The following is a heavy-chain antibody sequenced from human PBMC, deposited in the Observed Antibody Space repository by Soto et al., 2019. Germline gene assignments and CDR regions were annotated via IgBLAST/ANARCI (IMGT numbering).Heavy chain of an antibody. CDR3: ARPHSSSWYYNWFDP. Sequence: VSSVKVSCNASGGTFSSYAISWLRQATGQGLEWMGGIIPIFGTANYAQKFQGRVTITADESTSTAYMELSSLRSEDTAVYYCARPHSSSWYYNWFDPWGQGTLVTVSS. CDR1: GGTFSSYA. V-gene: IGHV1-69*13. J-gene: IGHJ5*02. D-gene: IGHD6-13*01. CDR2: IIPIFGTA.